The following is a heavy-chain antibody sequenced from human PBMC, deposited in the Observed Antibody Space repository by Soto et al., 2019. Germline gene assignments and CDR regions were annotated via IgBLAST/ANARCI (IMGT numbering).Heavy chain of an antibody. CDR1: GFTFSSYS. CDR2: ISYDGSNK. Sequence: QVQLVESGGGVVQPGRSLRLSCAASGFTFSSYSMHWVRQAPGKGLEWVAVISYDGSNKYYADSVKGRFTISRDNSKNTLYLQMNSLRAEDTAVYYCAKDLHHSGRFLECDYWGQGTLVTVSS. V-gene: IGHV3-30*18. CDR3: AKDLHHSGRFLECDY. J-gene: IGHJ4*02. D-gene: IGHD3-3*01.